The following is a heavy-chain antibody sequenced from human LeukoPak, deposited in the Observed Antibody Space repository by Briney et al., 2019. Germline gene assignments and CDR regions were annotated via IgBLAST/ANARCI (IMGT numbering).Heavy chain of an antibody. CDR3: ARFGLGKHIEVAGIPFDI. CDR2: ISAYNGNT. J-gene: IGHJ3*02. V-gene: IGHV1-18*04. Sequence: ASVKVSCKAFGYTFTSNYMHWVRQAPGQGLEWMGWISAYNGNTNYAQKLQGRVTMTTDTSTSTAYMELRSLRSDDTALYYCARFGLGKHIEVAGIPFDIWGQGTMVTVSS. CDR1: GYTFTSNY. D-gene: IGHD6-19*01.